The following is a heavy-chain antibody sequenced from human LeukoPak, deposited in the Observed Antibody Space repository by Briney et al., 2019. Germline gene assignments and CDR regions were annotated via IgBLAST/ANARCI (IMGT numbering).Heavy chain of an antibody. J-gene: IGHJ5*02. Sequence: ASVKVSCKASGYTFTSYGISWVRQAPGQGLEWMGWISAYNGNTNYAQKLQGRVTMTTDTSTSTAYMELRSLRSDDTAVYYCARGNSYYYGSGSDKNWFDPWGQGTLVTVSS. CDR1: GYTFTSYG. CDR3: ARGNSYYYGSGSDKNWFDP. V-gene: IGHV1-18*01. CDR2: ISAYNGNT. D-gene: IGHD3-10*01.